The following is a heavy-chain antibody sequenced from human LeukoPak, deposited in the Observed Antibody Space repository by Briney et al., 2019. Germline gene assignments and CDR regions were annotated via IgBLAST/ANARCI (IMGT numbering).Heavy chain of an antibody. Sequence: GGPLRLSCAASGFTFSSYWMHWVRQAPGKGLVWVSRIHSDGSSTSYADSVRGRFTISGDDAKSTLYLQMNSLRAEDTAVYYCARSGWPYYFDYWGQGTLVTVSS. CDR1: GFTFSSYW. D-gene: IGHD3-22*01. CDR2: IHSDGSST. V-gene: IGHV3-74*01. CDR3: ARSGWPYYFDY. J-gene: IGHJ4*02.